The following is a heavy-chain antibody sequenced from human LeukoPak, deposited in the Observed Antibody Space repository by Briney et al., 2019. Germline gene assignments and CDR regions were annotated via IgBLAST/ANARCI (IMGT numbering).Heavy chain of an antibody. Sequence: SETLSLTCTVSGGSISSSSYYWGWIRQPPGKGLEWIGSIYYSGSTYYNLSLKSRVTISVDTSKNQFSLKLSSVTAADTAVYYCARLGYSYGYCYFDYWGQGTLVTVSS. CDR2: IYYSGST. CDR3: ARLGYSYGYCYFDY. J-gene: IGHJ4*02. D-gene: IGHD5-18*01. CDR1: GGSISSSSYY. V-gene: IGHV4-39*01.